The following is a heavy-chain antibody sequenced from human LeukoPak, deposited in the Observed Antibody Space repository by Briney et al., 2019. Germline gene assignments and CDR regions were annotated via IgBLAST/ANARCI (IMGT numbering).Heavy chain of an antibody. J-gene: IGHJ4*02. V-gene: IGHV4-4*07. D-gene: IGHD3-22*01. CDR3: ARGVFYYDTSGRGYYFDY. CDR1: GGSIGSCY. Sequence: ASETLSLTCTVSGGSIGSCYWSWIRQPAGKGLEWIGRIYTSGGTVYNPSLKSRVTMSVDTSKNQFFLKLSSVTAADTAVYYCARGVFYYDTSGRGYYFDYWGQGTLVTVSS. CDR2: IYTSGGT.